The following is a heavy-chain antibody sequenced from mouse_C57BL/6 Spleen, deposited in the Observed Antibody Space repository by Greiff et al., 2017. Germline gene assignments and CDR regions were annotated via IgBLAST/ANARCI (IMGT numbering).Heavy chain of an antibody. Sequence: VQLQQPGAELVRPGSSVKLSCKASGYTFTSYWMHWVKQRPIQGLEWIGNIDPSDSETHYNQKFKDKATLTVDKSSSTAYMQLSSLTYEDSAVYDSARLDGYYAMDYWGQGTSVTVSS. CDR1: GYTFTSYW. CDR3: ARLDGYYAMDY. CDR2: IDPSDSET. J-gene: IGHJ4*01. D-gene: IGHD2-3*01. V-gene: IGHV1-52*01.